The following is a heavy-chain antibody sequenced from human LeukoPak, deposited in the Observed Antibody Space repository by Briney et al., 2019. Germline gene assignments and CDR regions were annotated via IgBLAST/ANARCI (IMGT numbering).Heavy chain of an antibody. Sequence: GGSLRLSCAASGFTFDDYAMHWVRQAPGKGLEWVSLISGDGGSTYYVDSVKGRFTISRDNAKNSLYLQMNSLRAEDTAVYYCARDLGRSDYWGQGTLVTVSS. CDR1: GFTFDDYA. CDR3: ARDLGRSDY. V-gene: IGHV3-43*02. J-gene: IGHJ4*02. D-gene: IGHD1-14*01. CDR2: ISGDGGST.